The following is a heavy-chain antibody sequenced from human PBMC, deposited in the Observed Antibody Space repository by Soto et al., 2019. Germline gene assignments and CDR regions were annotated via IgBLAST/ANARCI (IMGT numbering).Heavy chain of an antibody. J-gene: IGHJ4*02. CDR2: ISYDGSNK. CDR3: AKNGWLGSWYYFDY. Sequence: QVQLVESGGGVVQPGRSLRLSCAASGFTFSSYGMHWVRQAPGKGLEWVAVISYDGSNKYYADSVKGRFTISRDNSKNTLYLQMNNLRAEDTAVYYCAKNGWLGSWYYFDYWGQGTLVTVSS. CDR1: GFTFSSYG. V-gene: IGHV3-30*18. D-gene: IGHD6-19*01.